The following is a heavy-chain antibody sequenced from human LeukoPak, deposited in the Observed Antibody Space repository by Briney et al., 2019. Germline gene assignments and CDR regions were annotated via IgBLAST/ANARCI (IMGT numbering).Heavy chain of an antibody. CDR1: GGSISSGGYY. J-gene: IGHJ4*02. D-gene: IGHD3-10*01. CDR2: IYHSGST. CDR3: ARDDRHYYGSGSASGY. V-gene: IGHV4-30-2*01. Sequence: PSGTLSLTCTVSGGSISSGGYYWSWIRQPPGKGLEWIGYIYHSGSTYYNPSLKSRVTISVDRSKNQFSLKLSSVTAADTAVYYCARDDRHYYGSGSASGYWGQGTLVTVSS.